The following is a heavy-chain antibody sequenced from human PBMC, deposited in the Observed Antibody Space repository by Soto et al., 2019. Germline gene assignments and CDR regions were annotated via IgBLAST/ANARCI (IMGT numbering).Heavy chain of an antibody. CDR1: GFTFNNYA. J-gene: IGHJ6*02. V-gene: IGHV3-23*01. D-gene: IGHD2-15*01. CDR3: AKTVVSVAYYYYYGMDV. CDR2: ISGSGGSS. Sequence: EVQLLESGGGLVQPGGSLRLSCAASGFTFNNYAMTWVRQAPGKGLEWVSVISGSGGSSYYGDSVKGRFIISRDNSKDTLYLQMHSLRAEDTAVYYCAKTVVSVAYYYYYGMDVWGRGTSVTVSS.